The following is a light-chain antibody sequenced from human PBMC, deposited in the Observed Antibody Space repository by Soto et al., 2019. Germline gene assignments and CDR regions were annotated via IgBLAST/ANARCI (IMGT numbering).Light chain of an antibody. V-gene: IGKV3-15*01. CDR3: QQYNNWPPWT. J-gene: IGKJ1*01. CDR2: GAS. CDR1: QSVSSN. Sequence: EIVMTQSPATLSVSPGERATLSCRASQSVSSNLAWYQQKPGQAPRLLIYGASTRATGIPAWFSGSGSGTEFTRTISSLQSEDFAVYYCQQYNNWPPWTFGQGTKVEIK.